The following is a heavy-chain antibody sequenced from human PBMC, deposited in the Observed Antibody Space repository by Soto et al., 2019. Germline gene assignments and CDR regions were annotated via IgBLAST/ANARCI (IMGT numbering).Heavy chain of an antibody. CDR3: AKDRAAAGTVPDAFDI. J-gene: IGHJ3*02. Sequence: GGSLRLSCAASGFTFSSYAMSWVRQAPGKGLEWVSAISGSGGSTYYADSVKGRFTISRDNSKNTLYLQMNSLRAEDTAVYYCAKDRAAAGTVPDAFDIWGQGTMVTVSS. CDR2: ISGSGGST. CDR1: GFTFSSYA. V-gene: IGHV3-23*01. D-gene: IGHD6-13*01.